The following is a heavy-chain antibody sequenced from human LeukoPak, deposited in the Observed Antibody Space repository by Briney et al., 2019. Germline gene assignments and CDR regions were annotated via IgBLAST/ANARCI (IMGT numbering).Heavy chain of an antibody. J-gene: IGHJ4*02. Sequence: SGGSLRLSCAASGFTFDDYGMSWVRQAPGKGLEWVSGINWNGGSTGYVDSVKGRFTISRDNPKNTLYLQMNSLRAEDTAIYICAKLSDGSGLPYYFDSWGQGTLVTVS. V-gene: IGHV3-20*01. CDR2: INWNGGST. CDR1: GFTFDDYG. CDR3: AKLSDGSGLPYYFDS. D-gene: IGHD3-10*01.